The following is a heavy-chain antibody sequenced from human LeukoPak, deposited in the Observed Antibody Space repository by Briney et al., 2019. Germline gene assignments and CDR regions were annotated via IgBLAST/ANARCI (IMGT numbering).Heavy chain of an antibody. CDR1: GFTFSSYS. Sequence: GGSLRLSCAASGFTFSSYSMNWVRQAPGKGLEWVSSISSSSSYIYYADSVKGRFTISRDNAKNSLYLQMNSLRAEDTAVYYCAREGGTWIQLWFRSDAFDIWGQGTMVTVSS. CDR3: AREGGTWIQLWFRSDAFDI. V-gene: IGHV3-21*04. D-gene: IGHD5-18*01. CDR2: ISSSSSYI. J-gene: IGHJ3*02.